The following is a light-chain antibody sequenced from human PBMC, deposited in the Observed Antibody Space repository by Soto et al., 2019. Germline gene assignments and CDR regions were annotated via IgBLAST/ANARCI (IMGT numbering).Light chain of an antibody. CDR2: GAS. V-gene: IGKV3D-15*01. CDR1: ESISST. J-gene: IGKJ5*01. CDR3: QQYTIWPIT. Sequence: EIVMTHSPATLSVSPGERATLSCRASESISSTLAWYQQKPGQAPRLLMYGASIRATDFPARFSGSGYGTDFTLTISSLQSEDFAVYYCQQYTIWPITFGQGTRLEIK.